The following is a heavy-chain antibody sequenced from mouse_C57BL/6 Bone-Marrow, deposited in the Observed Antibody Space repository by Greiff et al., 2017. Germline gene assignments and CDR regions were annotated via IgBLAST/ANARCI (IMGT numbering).Heavy chain of an antibody. Sequence: QVQLQQSGAELARPGASVKLSCKASGYTFTSYGISWVKQRTGQGLEWIGEIYPRSGNTYYNEKFKGKATLTADKSSSTAYMELRSLTSEDSAVYFCARGITGGYYAMDYWGQGTSVTVSS. CDR3: ARGITGGYYAMDY. V-gene: IGHV1-81*01. D-gene: IGHD2-4*01. CDR2: IYPRSGNT. CDR1: GYTFTSYG. J-gene: IGHJ4*01.